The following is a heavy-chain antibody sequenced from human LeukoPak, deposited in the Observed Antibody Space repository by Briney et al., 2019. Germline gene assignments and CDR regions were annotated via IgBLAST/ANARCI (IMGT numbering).Heavy chain of an antibody. CDR3: ASPPLYDFWSGYSLDY. V-gene: IGHV3-48*03. CDR2: ISSSGSTI. J-gene: IGHJ4*02. Sequence: GRSLRLSCAASGFTFSSYEMNWVRQAPGKGLEGVSYISSSGSTIYYADSVRGRFTISRDNAKNSLYLQMNSLRAEDTAVYYCASPPLYDFWSGYSLDYWGQGTLVTVSS. D-gene: IGHD3-3*01. CDR1: GFTFSSYE.